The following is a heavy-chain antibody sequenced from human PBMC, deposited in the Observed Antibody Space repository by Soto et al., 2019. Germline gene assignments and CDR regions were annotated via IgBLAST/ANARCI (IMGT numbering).Heavy chain of an antibody. CDR3: ARDRFCSGGSCYSLGWFDP. D-gene: IGHD2-15*01. CDR2: IIPIFGTA. CDR1: GGTFSSYA. J-gene: IGHJ5*02. Sequence: QVQLVQSGAEVKKPGSSVKVSCKASGGTFSSYAISWVRQAPGQGLEWMGGIIPIFGTANYAQKFQGRVTITADESTSTANMELSSLRPDDTAVYYCARDRFCSGGSCYSLGWFDPWGQGTLVTVSS. V-gene: IGHV1-69*01.